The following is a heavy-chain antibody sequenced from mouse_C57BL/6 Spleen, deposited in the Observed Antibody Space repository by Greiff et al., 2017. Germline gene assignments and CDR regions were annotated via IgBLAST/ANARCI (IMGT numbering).Heavy chain of an antibody. CDR3: ARSGFTTVVATGYFDV. CDR1: GYTFTSYT. J-gene: IGHJ1*03. D-gene: IGHD1-1*01. V-gene: IGHV1-4*01. Sequence: QVQLQQSGAELARPGASVKMSCKASGYTFTSYTMHWVKQRPGQGLEWIGYINPSRGYTKYNQKFEDKATLTADKSSSTAYMQLSSLTSEDSSVYYCARSGFTTVVATGYFDVWGTGTTVTFSS. CDR2: INPSRGYT.